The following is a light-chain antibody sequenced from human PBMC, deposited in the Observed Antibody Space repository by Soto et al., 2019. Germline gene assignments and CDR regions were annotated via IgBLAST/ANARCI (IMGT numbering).Light chain of an antibody. CDR2: DVS. CDR3: SSYTVISPHVV. J-gene: IGLJ2*01. CDR1: SSDVGGYNY. V-gene: IGLV2-14*01. Sequence: QPASVSGSPGQSITISCTGTSSDVGGYNYVSWYQQHPGKAPKLMIYDVSNRPSGVSNRFSGSKSGNTASLTISGLQAEDEADYYCSSYTVISPHVVFGGGTKLTVL.